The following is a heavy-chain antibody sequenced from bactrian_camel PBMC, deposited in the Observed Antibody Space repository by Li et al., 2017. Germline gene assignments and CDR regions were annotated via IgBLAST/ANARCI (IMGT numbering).Heavy chain of an antibody. D-gene: IGHD5*01. CDR1: GFPFYDSD. Sequence: HVQLVESGGGSVQPGGSLTLSCTASGFPFYDSDMGWYRQAPGTECDLVSSIASDGTTSYLDSVKGRFRISRDNAKKTVYLQMNSLQAEDTALYYCATDREWVGYLLGGYHYWGQGTQVTVS. CDR3: ATDREWVGYLLGGYHY. CDR2: IASDGTT. V-gene: IGHV3S60*01. J-gene: IGHJ4*01.